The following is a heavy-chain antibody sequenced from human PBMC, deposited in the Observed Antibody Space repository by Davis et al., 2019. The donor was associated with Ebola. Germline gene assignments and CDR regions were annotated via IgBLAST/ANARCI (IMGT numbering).Heavy chain of an antibody. Sequence: GESLKISCAASGFTFSTYAMHWVRQAPGKGLEWVAVIWHDGSNKYHADSVKGRFTISRDNSKNTLYLQMNNLRAEDTAVYYCARLGYELNYWGQGTLVTVSS. CDR3: ARLGYELNY. V-gene: IGHV3-33*01. CDR2: IWHDGSNK. D-gene: IGHD3-3*01. J-gene: IGHJ4*02. CDR1: GFTFSTYA.